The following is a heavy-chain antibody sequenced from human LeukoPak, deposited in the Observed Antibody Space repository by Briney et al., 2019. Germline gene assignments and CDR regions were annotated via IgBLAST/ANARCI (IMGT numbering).Heavy chain of an antibody. Sequence: GGSLRLSCAASGFTFSSYWMNWARQAPGKGLEWGSYISGSSSTIYYADSVKGRFTISRDNGKNTLYLQMNSLRAEDTAVYYCARGSTYYDSSGQVPFDYWGQGTLATVSS. J-gene: IGHJ4*02. CDR3: ARGSTYYDSSGQVPFDY. CDR2: ISGSSSTI. CDR1: GFTFSSYW. V-gene: IGHV3-48*01. D-gene: IGHD3-22*01.